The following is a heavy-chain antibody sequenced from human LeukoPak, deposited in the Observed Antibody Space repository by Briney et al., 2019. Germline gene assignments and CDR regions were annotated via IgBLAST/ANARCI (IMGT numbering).Heavy chain of an antibody. Sequence: PGGSLRLSCAASGLTFSSYAMSWVRQAPGKGLEWVSTIRGSGGNTYYADSVKGRFTISRDNSKNTLYLQMNSLRADDTAVYYCAKDRSGFVNWFDPWGQGTLVTVSS. CDR1: GLTFSSYA. D-gene: IGHD3-10*01. V-gene: IGHV3-23*01. CDR3: AKDRSGFVNWFDP. J-gene: IGHJ5*02. CDR2: IRGSGGNT.